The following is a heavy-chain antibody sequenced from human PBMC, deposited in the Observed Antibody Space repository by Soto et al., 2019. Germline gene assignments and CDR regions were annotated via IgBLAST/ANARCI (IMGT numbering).Heavy chain of an antibody. CDR1: GFTFSSYA. CDR3: ARDRRINTYYDFWSGYGDYYYYGMDV. D-gene: IGHD3-3*01. J-gene: IGHJ6*02. CDR2: ISYGGSNK. V-gene: IGHV3-30-3*01. Sequence: PGGSLRLSCAASGFTFSSYAMHWVRQAPGKGLEWVAVISYGGSNKYYADSVKGRFTISRDNSKNTLYLQMNSLRAEDTAVYYCARDRRINTYYDFWSGYGDYYYYGMDVWGQGTTVTVSS.